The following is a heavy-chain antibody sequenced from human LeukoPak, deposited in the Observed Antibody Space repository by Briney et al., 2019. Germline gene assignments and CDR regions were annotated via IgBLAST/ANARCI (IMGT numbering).Heavy chain of an antibody. V-gene: IGHV5-51*01. CDR1: GYSFTSYW. J-gene: IGHJ4*02. CDR2: IYPGDSDT. CDR3: ARSRYGGNSGGGTEFDY. D-gene: IGHD4-23*01. Sequence: GESLKISCKGSGYSFTSYWIGWVRQMPGKGLEWMGTIYPGDSDTRYSLSFQGQVTISADKSISTAYLQWSSLKASDTAMYYCARSRYGGNSGGGTEFDYWGQGTLVTVSS.